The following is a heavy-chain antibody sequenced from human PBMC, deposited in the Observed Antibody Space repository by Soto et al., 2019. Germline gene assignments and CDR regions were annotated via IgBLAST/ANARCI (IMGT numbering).Heavy chain of an antibody. CDR3: ARSKYGSGSYQRRYYYMDV. D-gene: IGHD3-10*01. V-gene: IGHV4-34*01. J-gene: IGHJ6*03. Sequence: SETLSLTCAVYGGSFSGYYWSWIRQPPGKGLEWIGEINHSGSTNYNPSLKSRVTISVDTSKNQFSLKLSSVTAADTAVYYCARSKYGSGSYQRRYYYMDVWGKGTTVTVSS. CDR1: GGSFSGYY. CDR2: INHSGST.